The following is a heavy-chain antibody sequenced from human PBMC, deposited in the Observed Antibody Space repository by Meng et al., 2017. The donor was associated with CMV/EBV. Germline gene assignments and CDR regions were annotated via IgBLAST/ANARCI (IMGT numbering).Heavy chain of an antibody. CDR2: IYYSGST. V-gene: IGHV4-30-4*08. J-gene: IGHJ4*02. D-gene: IGHD3-3*01. CDR1: GGAISSGYYY. CDR3: ARDNRRGGVDY. Sequence: QVQLQESGPGLVKPYHTLSLTCTVSGGAISSGYYYWSWIRQPPGKGLEWIGYIYYSGSTYYNPSLKSRVTISVDTSKNQFSLKLSSVTAADTAVYYCARDNRRGGVDYWGQGTLVTVSS.